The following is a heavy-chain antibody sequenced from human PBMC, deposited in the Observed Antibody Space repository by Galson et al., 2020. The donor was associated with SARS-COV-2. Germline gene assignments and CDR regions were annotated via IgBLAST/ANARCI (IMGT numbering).Heavy chain of an antibody. Sequence: GESLKISCAASGFTFSSYAMHWVRQAPGKGLEWVAVISYDGSNKYYADSVKGRFTISRDNSKNTLYLQMNSLRAEDTAAYYCARDGDYVWGSYRYFDYWGQGTLVTVSS. J-gene: IGHJ4*02. V-gene: IGHV3-30*04. CDR3: ARDGDYVWGSYRYFDY. D-gene: IGHD3-16*02. CDR1: GFTFSSYA. CDR2: ISYDGSNK.